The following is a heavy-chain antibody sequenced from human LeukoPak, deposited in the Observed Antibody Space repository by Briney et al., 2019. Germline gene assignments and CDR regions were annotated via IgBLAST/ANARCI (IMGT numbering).Heavy chain of an antibody. D-gene: IGHD2-2*01. CDR3: AKDGGCSSNSWFY. J-gene: IGHJ4*02. CDR1: GFSFSSYA. Sequence: GGSLRLSCEASGFSFSSYAMNWVRQAPGKGLEWVSSISSSGGSRYYADSVKGRFTISRDVSKNTVYLKLNSLRAEDTAVYYCAKDGGCSSNSWFYWGQGTLVTVSS. V-gene: IGHV3-23*01. CDR2: ISSSGGSR.